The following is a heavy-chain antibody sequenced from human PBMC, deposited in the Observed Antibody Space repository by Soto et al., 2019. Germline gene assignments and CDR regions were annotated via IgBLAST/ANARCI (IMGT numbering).Heavy chain of an antibody. CDR1: RYTFTSYS. Sequence: ASVKVSCKASRYTFTSYSMHWVRQAPGQGLEWLGWINTHNGNTNYAQNLQGRVIMTADTSTSTAYMELRSLRSDDTAIYYCTREGSAPYYYYGMDARGQGTTVTVSS. D-gene: IGHD3-10*01. V-gene: IGHV1-18*04. CDR2: INTHNGNT. CDR3: TREGSAPYYYYGMDA. J-gene: IGHJ6*02.